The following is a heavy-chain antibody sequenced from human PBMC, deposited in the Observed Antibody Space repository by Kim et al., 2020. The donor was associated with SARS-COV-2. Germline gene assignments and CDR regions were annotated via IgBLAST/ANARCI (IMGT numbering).Heavy chain of an antibody. J-gene: IGHJ6*02. D-gene: IGHD6-13*01. Sequence: AECVKGRFTISRDNSKKTRYLKRSSVRAEDTAVYYCARERIAAGYYGMDVWGQGTTVTVSS. V-gene: IGHV3-30*07. CDR3: ARERIAAGYYGMDV.